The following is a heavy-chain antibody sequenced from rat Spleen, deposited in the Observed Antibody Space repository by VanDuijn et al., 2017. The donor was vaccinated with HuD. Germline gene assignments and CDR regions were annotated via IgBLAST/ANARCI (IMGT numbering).Heavy chain of an antibody. V-gene: IGHV2-13*01. D-gene: IGHD1-2*01. CDR3: ARDRDYYSSYVMDA. Sequence: QVKLTESGPGLVQPSQTLSLTCTVSGFSLSNSGVIWVRHPPGKGLDWMGVTWGNGNTNYNLVLKSRLSISRDTSKSQVYLKMNSLQTEDTATYSCARDRDYYSSYVMDAWGQGASVTVSS. J-gene: IGHJ4*01. CDR2: TWGNGNT. CDR1: GFSLSNSG.